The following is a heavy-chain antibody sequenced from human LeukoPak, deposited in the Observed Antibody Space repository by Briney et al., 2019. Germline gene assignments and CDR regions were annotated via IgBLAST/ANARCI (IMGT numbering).Heavy chain of an antibody. Sequence: HPGGSLRLSCAASGFTVSSNYMSWVRQAPGKGLEWVSVIHKNAITYYADPVKGRFTISRDNSKNMLYLQMNSLRAEDTAVYYCARSLRVRGVPDYMDVWGKGTTVTISS. D-gene: IGHD3-10*01. CDR2: IHKNAIT. CDR1: GFTVSSNY. CDR3: ARSLRVRGVPDYMDV. J-gene: IGHJ6*03. V-gene: IGHV3-53*01.